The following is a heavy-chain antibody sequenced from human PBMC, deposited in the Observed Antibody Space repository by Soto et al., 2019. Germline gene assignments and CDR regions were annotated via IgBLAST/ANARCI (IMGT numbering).Heavy chain of an antibody. CDR2: VSHTGHT. Sequence: QVQLQESGPGLVKPSETLSLTCTVSGDSISRYYWSWIRQPPGKGLEYIGYVSHTGHTDYNPPLKSRVRISLDTSKNQFSLKLNSVTAEDTAVYYCAIYGSGSFKYLHHWGQGTLVTVSS. J-gene: IGHJ1*01. D-gene: IGHD3-10*01. CDR1: GDSISRYY. CDR3: AIYGSGSFKYLHH. V-gene: IGHV4-59*08.